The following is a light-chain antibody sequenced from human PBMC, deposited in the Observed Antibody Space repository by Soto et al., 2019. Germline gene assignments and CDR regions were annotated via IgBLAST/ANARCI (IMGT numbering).Light chain of an antibody. Sequence: QSVLTQPPSVSGAPGQRVTISCTGSSSTIGAGYDVHWYQQLPGRAPKLLIYGNTNRPSGVPDRFSGSKSGTSASLAITGLQADDEADYSCLSFDSSLSVVFGGGTKVTVL. J-gene: IGLJ2*01. CDR2: GNT. V-gene: IGLV1-40*01. CDR3: LSFDSSLSVV. CDR1: SSTIGAGYD.